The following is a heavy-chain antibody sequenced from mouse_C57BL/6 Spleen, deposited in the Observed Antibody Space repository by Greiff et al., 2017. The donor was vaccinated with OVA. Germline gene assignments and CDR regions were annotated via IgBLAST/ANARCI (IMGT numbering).Heavy chain of an antibody. Sequence: QVQLQQPGAELVKPGASVKLSCKASGYTFTSYWMQWVKQRPGQGLEWIGEIDPSDSYTNYKQKFKGKATLTVDTSSSTAYMQLSSLTSEDSAVYYCARWGTTVVAKRDFDYWGQGTTLTVSS. CDR2: IDPSDSYT. CDR3: ARWGTTVVAKRDFDY. J-gene: IGHJ2*01. CDR1: GYTFTSYW. V-gene: IGHV1-50*01. D-gene: IGHD1-1*01.